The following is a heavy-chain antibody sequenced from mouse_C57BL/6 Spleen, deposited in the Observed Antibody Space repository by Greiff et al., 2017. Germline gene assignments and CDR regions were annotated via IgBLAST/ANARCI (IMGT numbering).Heavy chain of an antibody. CDR1: GFSLTSYA. V-gene: IGHV2-9-1*01. D-gene: IGHD2-2*01. J-gene: IGHJ4*01. CDR2: IWTGGGT. Sequence: VKLVESGPGLVAPSQSLSITCTVSGFSLTSYAISWVRQPPGKGLEWLGVIWTGGGTNYNSALKSRLSISKDNSKSQVFLKMNSLQTDDTARYYCARNGGYDPLYYAMDYWGQGTSVTVSS. CDR3: ARNGGYDPLYYAMDY.